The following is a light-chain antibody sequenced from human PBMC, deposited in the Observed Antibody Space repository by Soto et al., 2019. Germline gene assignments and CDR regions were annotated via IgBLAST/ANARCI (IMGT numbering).Light chain of an antibody. V-gene: IGKV3-15*01. Sequence: EIVMTQSPVTLSVSPGERATLSCRASQSIRSNLAWYQQKPGQAPRLLIYGASARATGIPARLSGSGSGTEFTLTISSLQSEDFAVYYCQQYNNWPRTFGQGTKVDIK. CDR2: GAS. J-gene: IGKJ1*01. CDR3: QQYNNWPRT. CDR1: QSIRSN.